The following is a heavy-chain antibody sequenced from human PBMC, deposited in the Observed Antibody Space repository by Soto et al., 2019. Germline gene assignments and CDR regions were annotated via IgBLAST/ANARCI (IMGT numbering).Heavy chain of an antibody. V-gene: IGHV3-7*01. CDR2: IKQDGSEK. CDR3: ARDEAPIGYCTNGVCYRFGAFDI. CDR1: GFTFSSYW. Sequence: GGSLRLSCAASGFTFSSYWMSWVRQAPGKGLEWVANIKQDGSEKYYVDSVKGRFTISRDNAKNSLYLQMNSLRAEDTAVYYCARDEAPIGYCTNGVCYRFGAFDIWGQGTMVTVSS. D-gene: IGHD2-8*01. J-gene: IGHJ3*02.